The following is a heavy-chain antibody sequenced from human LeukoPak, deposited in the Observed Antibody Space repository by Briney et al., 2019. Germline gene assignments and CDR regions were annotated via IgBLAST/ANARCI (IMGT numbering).Heavy chain of an antibody. CDR1: GFTFSSYS. CDR2: ISSSSSYI. J-gene: IGHJ6*02. Sequence: GGSLRLSCAASGFTFSSYSMNWVRQAPGKGLEWFSSISSSSSYIYYADSVKGRFTVSRDNAKNSLYLQMNSLRAEDTAVYYCARGRYSSSWYIPDYYYYGMDVWGQGTTVTVSS. CDR3: ARGRYSSSWYIPDYYYYGMDV. D-gene: IGHD6-13*01. V-gene: IGHV3-21*01.